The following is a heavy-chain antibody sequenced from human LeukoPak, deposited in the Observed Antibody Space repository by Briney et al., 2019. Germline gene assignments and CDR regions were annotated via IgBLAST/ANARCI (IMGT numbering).Heavy chain of an antibody. V-gene: IGHV4-59*01. J-gene: IGHJ4*02. CDR3: ARVPVEWIQLWLPDY. CDR1: GGSISSYY. D-gene: IGHD5-18*01. CDR2: IYYSGST. Sequence: SETLSLTCTVSGGSISSYYWSWIRQPPGKGLEWIGYIYYSGSTNYNPSLKSRVTISVDTSKNQFSLKLSSVTAADTAVYYCARVPVEWIQLWLPDYWGQGTLVTVTS.